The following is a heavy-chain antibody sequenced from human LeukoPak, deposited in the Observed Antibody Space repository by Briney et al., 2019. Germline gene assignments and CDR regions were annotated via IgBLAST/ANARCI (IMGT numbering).Heavy chain of an antibody. D-gene: IGHD4-23*01. V-gene: IGHV1-18*01. Sequence: ASVKVSCKASGYTFTSYGISWVRQAPGQGLEWMGWISAYNGNTNYAQKLQGRVTMTTDTSTSTAYMELRSLRSDDTAVYYCARDGIYGGRCHPGETWGQGTLVTVSS. CDR2: ISAYNGNT. CDR3: ARDGIYGGRCHPGET. J-gene: IGHJ5*02. CDR1: GYTFTSYG.